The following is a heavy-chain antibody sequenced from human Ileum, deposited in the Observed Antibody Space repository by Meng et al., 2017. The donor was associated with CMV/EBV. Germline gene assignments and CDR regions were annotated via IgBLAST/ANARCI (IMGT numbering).Heavy chain of an antibody. V-gene: IGHV6-1*01. J-gene: IGHJ4*02. CDR3: ARAGYSSAWPPGDFDY. CDR2: TYYRSKWES. CDR1: GDSVSSKSTA. Sequence: SQTRSLTGGISGDSVSSKSTAWNWIRQSPSRGLEWLGRTYYRSKWESDYAASVKGRITINADTSKNQFSLQLDSVTPEDTAVYYCARAGYSSAWPPGDFDYWGQGTLVTVSS. D-gene: IGHD6-25*01.